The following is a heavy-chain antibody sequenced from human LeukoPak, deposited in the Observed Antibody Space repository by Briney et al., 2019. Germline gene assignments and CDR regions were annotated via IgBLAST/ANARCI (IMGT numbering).Heavy chain of an antibody. CDR1: GFTFSSYS. CDR2: ISSSSSYI. CDR3: AGLWFGDRPPFDY. V-gene: IGHV3-21*01. D-gene: IGHD3-10*01. J-gene: IGHJ4*02. Sequence: PGGSLRLSCAASGFTFSSYSMNWVRQAPGKGLEWVSSISSSSSYIYYADSLKGRFTISRDNAKNSLYLQMNSLRAEDTAVYYCAGLWFGDRPPFDYWGQGTLGTVS.